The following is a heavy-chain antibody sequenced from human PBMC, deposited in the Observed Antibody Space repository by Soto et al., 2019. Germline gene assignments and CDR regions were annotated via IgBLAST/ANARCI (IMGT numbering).Heavy chain of an antibody. Sequence: QVQLVQSGAEVKKPGSSVKVYCKASGGTFSSYAISWVRQAPGQGLEWMGGIIPIFGTANYAQKFQGRVTITADESTSTAYMGLSSLRSEDTAVYYCARKYYYDISGWGGYFDYWGQGTLVTVSS. CDR1: GGTFSSYA. V-gene: IGHV1-69*01. CDR3: ARKYYYDISGWGGYFDY. J-gene: IGHJ4*02. CDR2: IIPIFGTA. D-gene: IGHD3-22*01.